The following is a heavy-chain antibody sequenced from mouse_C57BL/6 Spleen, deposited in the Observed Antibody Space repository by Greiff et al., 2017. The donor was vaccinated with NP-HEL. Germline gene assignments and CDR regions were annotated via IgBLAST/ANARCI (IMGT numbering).Heavy chain of an antibody. D-gene: IGHD1-1*01. Sequence: QVTLKVSGPGILQPSQTLSLTCSFSGFSLSTFGMGVGWIRQPSGKGLEWLAHIWWDDDKYYNPALKSRLTISKDTSKNQVFLKIANVDTADTATYYCARISYYGSSSYYYAMDYCGQGTSGTVSS. CDR2: IWWDDDK. V-gene: IGHV8-8*01. CDR3: ARISYYGSSSYYYAMDY. CDR1: GFSLSTFGMG. J-gene: IGHJ4*01.